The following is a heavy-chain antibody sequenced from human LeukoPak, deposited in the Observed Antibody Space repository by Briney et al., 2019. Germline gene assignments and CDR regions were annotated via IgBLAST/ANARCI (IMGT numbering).Heavy chain of an antibody. CDR1: GFTFSSYG. CDR3: ARQAFEELIFDY. D-gene: IGHD3-10*01. V-gene: IGHV3-23*01. J-gene: IGHJ4*02. CDR2: ISGSGGST. Sequence: GGSLRLSCAASGFTFSSYGMSWVRQAPGKGLEWVSAISGSGGSTYYADSVKGRFTISRDNAKNSLFLQMNSLRAEDTAVYFCARQAFEELIFDYWGQGTLVTVSS.